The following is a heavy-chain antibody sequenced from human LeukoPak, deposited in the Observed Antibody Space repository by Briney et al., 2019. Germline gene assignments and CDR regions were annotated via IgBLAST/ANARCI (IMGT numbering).Heavy chain of an antibody. V-gene: IGHV4-39*01. CDR1: GASISSITCY. CDR2: FCSSGTT. D-gene: IGHD2-21*01. CDR3: ARRDIAFNAFDT. J-gene: IGHJ3*02. Sequence: SATLSLTCKVSGASISSITCYWGWIRQSPGKGLEWIGGFCSSGTTYYNPSLKSRVTISIDTSKNQFSLKMISVTAADTAVYYCARRDIAFNAFDTWSQGTMVTVSS.